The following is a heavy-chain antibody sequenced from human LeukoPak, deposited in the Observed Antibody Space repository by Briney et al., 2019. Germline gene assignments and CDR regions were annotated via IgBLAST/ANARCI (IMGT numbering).Heavy chain of an antibody. V-gene: IGHV3-21*01. CDR1: GFTFSSYS. CDR3: ASRVVTATFDAFDI. J-gene: IGHJ3*02. D-gene: IGHD2-21*02. Sequence: GGSLRPSCAASGFTFSSYSMNWVRQAPGKGLEWVSSITSSSSYIYYADSVKGRFTIPRDNAKNSLYLQMNSLRAEDTAVYYCASRVVTATFDAFDIWGQGTMVTVSS. CDR2: ITSSSSYI.